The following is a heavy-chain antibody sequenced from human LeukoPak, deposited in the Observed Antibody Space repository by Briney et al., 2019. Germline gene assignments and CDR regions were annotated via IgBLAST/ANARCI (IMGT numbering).Heavy chain of an antibody. CDR2: INPRGDAT. D-gene: IGHD1-1*01. J-gene: IGHJ4*02. CDR3: AREGQQLKHFDY. V-gene: IGHV1-46*01. Sequence: GASVNVSCKASGNTFIVYWIHWVRQAPGQGLEWMGAINPRGDATIGAQKFQGRVTTTRDTSTSTVYIELSSLRSEDTAVYYCAREGQQLKHFDYWGQGTLVTVSS. CDR1: GNTFIVYW.